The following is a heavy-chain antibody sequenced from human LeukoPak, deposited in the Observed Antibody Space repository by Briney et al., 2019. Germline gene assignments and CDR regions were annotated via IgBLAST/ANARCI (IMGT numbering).Heavy chain of an antibody. D-gene: IGHD5-12*01. CDR1: GFTFSSYG. CDR3: ARAQYSGYDYSKYYFDY. CDR2: IRYDGSNK. J-gene: IGHJ4*02. V-gene: IGHV3-30*02. Sequence: GGSLRLSCAASGFTFSSYGMHWVRQAPGKGLEWVAFIRYDGSNKYYADSVKGRFTISRDNSKNTLYLQMNSLRAEDTAVYYCARAQYSGYDYSKYYFDYWGQGTLVTVSS.